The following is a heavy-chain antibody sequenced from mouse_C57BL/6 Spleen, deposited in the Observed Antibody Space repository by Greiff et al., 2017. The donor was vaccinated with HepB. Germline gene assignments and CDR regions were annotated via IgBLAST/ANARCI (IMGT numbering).Heavy chain of an antibody. D-gene: IGHD1-1*01. V-gene: IGHV1-64*01. CDR3: ARPIYGSSYDAMDY. J-gene: IGHJ4*01. CDR1: GYTFTSYW. Sequence: QVQLQQPGAELVKPGASVKLSCKASGYTFTSYWMYWVKQRPGQGLEWIGMIHPNSGSTNYNEKFKSKATLTVDKSSSTAYMQLSSLTSEDSAVYYCARPIYGSSYDAMDYWGQGTSVTVSS. CDR2: IHPNSGST.